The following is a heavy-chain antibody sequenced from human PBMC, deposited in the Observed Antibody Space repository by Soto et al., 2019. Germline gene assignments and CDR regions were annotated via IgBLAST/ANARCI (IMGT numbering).Heavy chain of an antibody. D-gene: IGHD4-17*01. CDR2: INPSGGST. Sequence: QVQLVQSGAEVKKPGASVKVSCKASGYTFTSYYMHWVRQAPGQGLEWMGIINPSGGSTSYAQKFQGRVTMTRDTSTSTVYMELSSLRSEDTSVYYCARDHSPIGDHYYFDYWGQGTLVTVSS. CDR1: GYTFTSYY. V-gene: IGHV1-46*01. CDR3: ARDHSPIGDHYYFDY. J-gene: IGHJ4*02.